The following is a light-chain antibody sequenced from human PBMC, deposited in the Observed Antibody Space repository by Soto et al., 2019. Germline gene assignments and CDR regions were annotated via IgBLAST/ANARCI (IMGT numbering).Light chain of an antibody. V-gene: IGKV3-15*01. CDR2: GAS. Sequence: EIVMTQSPATLSVFPGDRATLSCRASQSVNSNLAWYQQTPGQAPRLLIYGASTRATGIPARFSGSGSGTEFTLTISSLQSEDFAVYYCQQYDNWPRTFGGGPKVDIK. CDR3: QQYDNWPRT. CDR1: QSVNSN. J-gene: IGKJ4*01.